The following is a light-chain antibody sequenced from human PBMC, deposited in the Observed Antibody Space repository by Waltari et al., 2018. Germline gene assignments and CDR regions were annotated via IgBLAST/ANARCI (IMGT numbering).Light chain of an antibody. CDR2: QVT. CDR1: TTDMGPYDS. CDR3: SSYTDSTTVV. J-gene: IGLJ2*01. V-gene: IGLV2-14*01. Sequence: QSALTHPASVSGSPGRSITIPCSGSTTDMGPYDSLPWYQQYPGKAPKLILYQVTIRPSGVSNRFSGSKSGNTASLTISGLQTDDEAIYYCSSYTDSTTVVFGGGTVVTVL.